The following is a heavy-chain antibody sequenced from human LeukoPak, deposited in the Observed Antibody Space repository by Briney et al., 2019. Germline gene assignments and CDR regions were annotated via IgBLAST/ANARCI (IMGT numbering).Heavy chain of an antibody. V-gene: IGHV4-30-4*07. J-gene: IGHJ5*02. CDR1: GGSISSRGFS. CDR2: IYGSGNT. CDR3: ATAFDGRGILALDP. D-gene: IGHD2/OR15-2a*01. Sequence: SQTLSLTRAVSGGSISSRGFSWSWIRQPPGKGLEWIGYIYGSGNTYYSPSLRGRISISVDTSKNQLSLNLSSVTAADTAVYYCATAFDGRGILALDPWGQGTLVTVSS.